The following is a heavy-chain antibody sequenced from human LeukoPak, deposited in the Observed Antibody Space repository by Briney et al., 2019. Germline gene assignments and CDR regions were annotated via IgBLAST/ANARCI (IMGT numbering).Heavy chain of an antibody. Sequence: PSETLSLTCTVSVGSISSYYWSCMREPPGKGLEWIGYIYYSGSNNYNPSLKSRVTISVDTSKNQFSLKLSSVTAADTAVYYCARGKPYSSSYPYYYYMDVWGKGTTVTVSS. CDR3: ARGKPYSSSYPYYYYMDV. CDR2: IYYSGSN. V-gene: IGHV4-59*01. D-gene: IGHD6-6*01. CDR1: VGSISSYY. J-gene: IGHJ6*03.